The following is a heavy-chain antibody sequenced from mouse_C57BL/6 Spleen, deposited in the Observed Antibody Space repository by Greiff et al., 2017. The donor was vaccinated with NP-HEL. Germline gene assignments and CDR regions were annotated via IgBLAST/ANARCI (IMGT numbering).Heavy chain of an antibody. CDR2: IRSKSSNYAT. CDR3: VRDEGVYDGYYEFYAMDY. Sequence: GGGLVQPKGSLTLSCAASGFTFNTYAMHWVRQAPGKGLEWVARIRSKSSNYATYYADSVKDRFTISRDDSQSMLYLQMNNLKTEDTAMYYCVRDEGVYDGYYEFYAMDYWGQGTSVTVSS. V-gene: IGHV10-3*01. D-gene: IGHD2-3*01. J-gene: IGHJ4*01. CDR1: GFTFNTYA.